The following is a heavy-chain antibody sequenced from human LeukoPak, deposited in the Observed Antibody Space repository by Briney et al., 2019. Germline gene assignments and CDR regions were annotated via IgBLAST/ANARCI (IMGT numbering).Heavy chain of an antibody. CDR2: IYPGDSDT. Sequence: GESLKISCKGSGYSFTTYWIAWVRQMPGKGLETMGIIYPGDSDTRNSPSFQGQVTISADKSISTAYLQWSSLKASDTAMYYCARAYGDNEPFDYWGQGTLVTLSS. CDR3: ARAYGDNEPFDY. CDR1: GYSFTTYW. V-gene: IGHV5-51*01. D-gene: IGHD4-17*01. J-gene: IGHJ4*01.